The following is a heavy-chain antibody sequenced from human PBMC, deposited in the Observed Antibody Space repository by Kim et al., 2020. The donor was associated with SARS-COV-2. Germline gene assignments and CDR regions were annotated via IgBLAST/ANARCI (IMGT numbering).Heavy chain of an antibody. CDR1: GYSFTSYW. CDR3: ARQVYGDSNWFDP. Sequence: GESLKISCKGSGYSFTSYWISWVRQMPGKGLEWMGRIDPSDSYTNYSPSFQGHVTISADKSISTAYLQCSSLKASDTAMYYCARQVYGDSNWFDPWGQGTLVTVSS. J-gene: IGHJ5*02. CDR2: IDPSDSYT. D-gene: IGHD4-17*01. V-gene: IGHV5-10-1*01.